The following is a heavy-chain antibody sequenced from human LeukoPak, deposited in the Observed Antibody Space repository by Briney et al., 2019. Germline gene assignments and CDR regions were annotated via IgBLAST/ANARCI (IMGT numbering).Heavy chain of an antibody. V-gene: IGHV3-48*03. D-gene: IGHD5-12*01. CDR3: GYAGSYYYYYMDV. J-gene: IGHJ6*03. CDR2: ISSSGSTI. Sequence: GGSLRLSCAASGFTFSSYEMNWVRQAPGKGLEWVSYISSSGSTIYYADSVKGRFTISRDNSKNTLYLQMNSLRAEDTAVYYCGYAGSYYYYYMDVWGKGTTVTVSS. CDR1: GFTFSSYE.